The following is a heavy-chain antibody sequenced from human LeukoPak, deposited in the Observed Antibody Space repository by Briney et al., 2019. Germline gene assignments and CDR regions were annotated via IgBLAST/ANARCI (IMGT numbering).Heavy chain of an antibody. Sequence: GGSLRLSCAASGFSFSNYAMSWVRQAPGKGLEWMGIIYPGDSDTRYSPSFQGQVTISADKSISTAYLQWSSLKASDTAMYYCARRAYYYDSSGYYPDYWGQGTLVTVSS. D-gene: IGHD3-22*01. CDR3: ARRAYYYDSSGYYPDY. V-gene: IGHV5-51*01. CDR1: GFSFSNYA. J-gene: IGHJ4*02. CDR2: IYPGDSDT.